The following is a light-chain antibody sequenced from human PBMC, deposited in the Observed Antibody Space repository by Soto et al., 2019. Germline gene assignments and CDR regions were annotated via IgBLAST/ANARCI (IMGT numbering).Light chain of an antibody. CDR1: QSVSGY. CDR2: DAS. CDR3: QQRSKWRT. V-gene: IGKV3-11*01. Sequence: VFTHSPATLSLSPGERATLSCRASQSVSGYLAWYQQKPGQAPRLLIYDASKRATGIPARFSGSGFGTDFTLTISSLEPEDFAVYYCQQRSKWRTFGQRTKVDI. J-gene: IGKJ1*01.